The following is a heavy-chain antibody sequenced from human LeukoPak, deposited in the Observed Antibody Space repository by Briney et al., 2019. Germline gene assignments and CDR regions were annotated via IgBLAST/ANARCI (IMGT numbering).Heavy chain of an antibody. CDR3: ARSLRFCGGDCYYFDY. CDR1: GYSFTSYW. Sequence: GESLKISCKGSGYSFTSYWIGWVRQMPGKGLEWIGIIYPGDSDTRYSPSFQGQVTISADKSISTAYLQWSSLKASDTAMYYCARSLRFCGGDCYYFDYWGQGTLVTVSS. CDR2: IYPGDSDT. J-gene: IGHJ4*02. V-gene: IGHV5-51*01. D-gene: IGHD2-21*02.